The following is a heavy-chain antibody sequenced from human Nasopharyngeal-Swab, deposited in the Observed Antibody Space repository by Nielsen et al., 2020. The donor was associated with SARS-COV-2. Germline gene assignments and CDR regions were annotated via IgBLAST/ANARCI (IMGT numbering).Heavy chain of an antibody. CDR3: ARNRHYYGSGSYSKNWFDP. CDR2: MNPNSGNT. D-gene: IGHD3-10*01. J-gene: IGHJ5*02. V-gene: IGHV1-8*01. CDR1: GYTFTSYD. Sequence: ASVKVSCKASGYTFTSYDINWVRQATGQGLEWMGWMNPNSGNTGYAQKFQGRVTMTRNTSISTAYMELSSLRSEDTAVYYCARNRHYYGSGSYSKNWFDPWGQGTLVTVSS.